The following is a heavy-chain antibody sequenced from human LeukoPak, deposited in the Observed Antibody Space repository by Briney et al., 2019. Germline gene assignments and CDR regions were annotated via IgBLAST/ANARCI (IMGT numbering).Heavy chain of an antibody. D-gene: IGHD6-13*01. Sequence: SQTLTLTCAISGDSVSSNSAAWNWIRQSPSRGLEWLGRTYYRSKWYNDYALSVKSRITINPDTSKNQLSLHLNSVTPEDTAVYYCVRFSAAGRDGFDIWGQGTMVTVSS. CDR2: TYYRSKWYN. CDR3: VRFSAAGRDGFDI. J-gene: IGHJ3*02. V-gene: IGHV6-1*01. CDR1: GDSVSSNSAA.